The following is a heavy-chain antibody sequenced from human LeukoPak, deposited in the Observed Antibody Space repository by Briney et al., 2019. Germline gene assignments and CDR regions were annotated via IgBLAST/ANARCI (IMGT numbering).Heavy chain of an antibody. D-gene: IGHD6-19*01. CDR1: GFTFISYG. J-gene: IGHJ4*02. CDR3: AIDPGTRIAVAGPDY. CDR2: IWYDGSNK. V-gene: IGHV3-33*01. Sequence: PGGSLRLSCAASGFTFISYGMHWVRQAPGKGLEWVAVIWYDGSNKYYADSVKGRFTISRDNSKNTLYLQMNSLRAEDTAVYYCAIDPGTRIAVAGPDYWGQGTLVTVSS.